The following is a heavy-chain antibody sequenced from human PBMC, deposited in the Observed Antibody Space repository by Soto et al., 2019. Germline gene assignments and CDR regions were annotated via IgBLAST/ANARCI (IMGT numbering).Heavy chain of an antibody. D-gene: IGHD3-9*01. J-gene: IGHJ4*02. Sequence: GASVKVSCKASGGTFSSYDISWVRQAPGQGLEWMGGIIPIFGTANYAQKFQGRVTITADESTSTAYMELSSLRSEDTAVYYCAYDILAAYYVPFDYLGQVTLVTVSS. CDR1: GGTFSSYD. CDR3: AYDILAAYYVPFDY. V-gene: IGHV1-69*13. CDR2: IIPIFGTA.